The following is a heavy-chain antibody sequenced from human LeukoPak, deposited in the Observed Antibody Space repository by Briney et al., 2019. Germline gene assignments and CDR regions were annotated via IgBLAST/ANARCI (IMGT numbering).Heavy chain of an antibody. Sequence: SVKVSCKASGGTFSSYAISWVRQAPGQGLEWLGGIIPIFGTANYAQKFQGRVTITADESTSTAYMELSSLRSEDTAVYYCATGYYDYVWGSYRYSFDYWGQGTLVTVSS. CDR2: IIPIFGTA. V-gene: IGHV1-69*13. D-gene: IGHD3-16*02. CDR3: ATGYYDYVWGSYRYSFDY. CDR1: GGTFSSYA. J-gene: IGHJ4*02.